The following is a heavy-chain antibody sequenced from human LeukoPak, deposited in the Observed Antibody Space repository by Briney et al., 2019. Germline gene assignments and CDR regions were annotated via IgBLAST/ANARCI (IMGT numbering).Heavy chain of an antibody. J-gene: IGHJ6*02. V-gene: IGHV3-48*01. CDR3: ARDSSSQYYYYGVDV. D-gene: IGHD6-6*01. Sequence: GGSLRLSCAASGFTFNTYTMNWVRQAPGKGLEWVSYISGSSGIIDYADSVRGRFTISRDNAKNSLYLQMNSLRAEDTAVYYCARDSSSQYYYYGVDVWGQGTTVTVSS. CDR1: GFTFNTYT. CDR2: ISGSSGII.